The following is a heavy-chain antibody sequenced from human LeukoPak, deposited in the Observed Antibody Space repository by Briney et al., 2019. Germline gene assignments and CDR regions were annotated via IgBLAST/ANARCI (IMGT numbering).Heavy chain of an antibody. CDR3: ARGSQSSRWFDP. CDR2: TYYRSKWYH. Sequence: SQTLSLTCAISGDSVSSKSAAWNWIRQSPSRGLEWLERTYYRSKWYHDYAVSVESRITINPGTSKNQFSLQLNSVTPEDTAVYYCARGSQSSRWFDPWGQGTLVTVSS. CDR1: GDSVSSKSAA. V-gene: IGHV6-1*01. D-gene: IGHD6-6*01. J-gene: IGHJ5*02.